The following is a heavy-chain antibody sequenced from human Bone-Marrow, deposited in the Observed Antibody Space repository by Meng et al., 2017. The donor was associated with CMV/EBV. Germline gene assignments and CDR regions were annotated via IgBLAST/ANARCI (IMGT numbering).Heavy chain of an antibody. CDR3: ARQAEKTAMLYGEGMDV. CDR1: GYSFTSYW. D-gene: IGHD2-8*01. J-gene: IGHJ6*02. V-gene: IGHV5-51*01. CDR2: IYPGDSDS. Sequence: GESLKISCKGSGYSFTSYWIGWVRQMPGKGLEWMGIIYPGDSDSRYSPSFQGQVTISVDKSISTAYLQWSSLKASDTAMYYCARQAEKTAMLYGEGMDVCGQGTTVAVSS.